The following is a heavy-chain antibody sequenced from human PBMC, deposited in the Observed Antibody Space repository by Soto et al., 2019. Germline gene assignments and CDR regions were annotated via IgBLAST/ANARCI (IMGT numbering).Heavy chain of an antibody. Sequence: PSETLSLTCTVSGGSISSGGYYWSWIRQHPGKGLEWIGYIYYSGSTYYNPSLKSRVTISVDTPKNQFSLKLSSVTAADTAVCYCARDNSSPRNYYYYYGMDVGGQGTTVTVSS. CDR1: GGSISSGGYY. CDR2: IYYSGST. D-gene: IGHD6-13*01. J-gene: IGHJ6*02. CDR3: ARDNSSPRNYYYYYGMDV. V-gene: IGHV4-31*03.